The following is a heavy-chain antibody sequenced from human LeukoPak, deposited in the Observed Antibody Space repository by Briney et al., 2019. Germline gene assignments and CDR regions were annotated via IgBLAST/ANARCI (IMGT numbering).Heavy chain of an antibody. CDR3: ARDVPHNWFDT. CDR1: GITFGNNW. V-gene: IGHV3-74*01. Sequence: GGSLRLSCAASGITFGNNWMHWVRQGPGKGLVWISRINSGGGGAIYADSVKGRFTVSRDNAKNTLYLQMNSLRAEDAAVYYCARDVPHNWFDTWGQGTLVTVSS. J-gene: IGHJ5*02. CDR2: INSGGGGA.